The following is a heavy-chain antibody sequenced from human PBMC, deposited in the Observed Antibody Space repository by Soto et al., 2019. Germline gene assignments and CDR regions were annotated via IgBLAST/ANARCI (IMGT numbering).Heavy chain of an antibody. V-gene: IGHV3-15*05. CDR2: IKSKGDDGTT. CDR3: TGQYDSRSGFYSGLDY. D-gene: IGHD3-3*01. CDR1: GFTLSDAW. J-gene: IGHJ4*02. Sequence: VQLVESGGGLVKPGGSLRLSCAASGFTLSDAWMTWVRQTPGKGLEWVALIKSKGDDGTTDYAAPVKGRFTIYRDDSKNMLYLAMKRLKTEDTAVYYCTGQYDSRSGFYSGLDYWGQGALVPVSS.